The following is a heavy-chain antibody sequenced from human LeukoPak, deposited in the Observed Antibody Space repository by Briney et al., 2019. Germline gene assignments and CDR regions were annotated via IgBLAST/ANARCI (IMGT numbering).Heavy chain of an antibody. J-gene: IGHJ5*02. CDR1: GGSISSGDYY. V-gene: IGHV4-30-4*08. D-gene: IGHD3-22*01. CDR2: IYYSGST. CDR3: ARGDIGHYDSSGPYDP. Sequence: PSETLSPTCTVSGGSISSGDYYWSWIRQPPGKGLEWIGYIYYSGSTYYNPSLKSRVTISVDTSKNQFSLKLSSVTAADTAVYYCARGDIGHYDSSGPYDPWGQGTLVTVSS.